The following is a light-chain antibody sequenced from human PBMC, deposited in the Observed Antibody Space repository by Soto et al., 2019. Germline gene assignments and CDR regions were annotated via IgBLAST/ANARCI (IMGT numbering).Light chain of an antibody. Sequence: AIRMTQSPSSLSSSTGDRVTITCRASQGISSYLAWYQQKPGKAPKLLIYAASTLQSGVPSRFSGSGSGTDFTLTISCLQYEDFATYYCQQYYSYTPTFGQGTKVDIK. CDR2: AAS. CDR3: QQYYSYTPT. V-gene: IGKV1-8*01. J-gene: IGKJ1*01. CDR1: QGISSY.